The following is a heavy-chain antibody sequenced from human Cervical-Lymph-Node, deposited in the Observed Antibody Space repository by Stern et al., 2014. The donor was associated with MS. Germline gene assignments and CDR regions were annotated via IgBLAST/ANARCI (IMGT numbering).Heavy chain of an antibody. V-gene: IGHV4-39*01. CDR2: IYYSVTS. J-gene: IGHJ2*01. CDR1: GVSITSTKHY. D-gene: IGHD5-24*01. CDR3: ARHSNPRDTIITYFDL. Sequence: QVQLQESGPGLAKPLETLSLTCTVSGVSITSTKHYWGWIRQSPGKGLEWLGSIYYSVTSYDTPSLKSRVPISVDTSKNQFYLRLSSLTAADRAVYYCARHSNPRDTIITYFDLWGRGILVTVSS.